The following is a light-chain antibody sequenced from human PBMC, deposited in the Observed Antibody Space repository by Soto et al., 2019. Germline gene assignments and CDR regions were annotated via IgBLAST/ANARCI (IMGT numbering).Light chain of an antibody. J-gene: IGKJ5*01. CDR1: QSVKSSY. Sequence: EIVLTQSPGTLSLSPGERATIPCRASQSVKSSYLAWYQHKPSQATRLLIYGTSSRATGLPDRFSGSGSGTDFPITISRLEPEDFADYYCQQYGSSITFGQGTRLEIK. V-gene: IGKV3-20*01. CDR2: GTS. CDR3: QQYGSSIT.